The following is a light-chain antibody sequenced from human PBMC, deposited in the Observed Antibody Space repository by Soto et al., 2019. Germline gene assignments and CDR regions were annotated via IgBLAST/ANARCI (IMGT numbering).Light chain of an antibody. J-gene: IGLJ2*01. CDR2: GNI. CDR3: QSFDSSLSAPVV. CDR1: NSNIGAGYP. Sequence: QLVLTQPPSVSGAPGQRVTISCTGNNSNIGAGYPVHWYQQLPGTAPKLLIYGNINRPSGVPDRFSGSKSGTSVSLAITGLQAEDEADYYCQSFDSSLSAPVVFGGGTKLTVL. V-gene: IGLV1-40*01.